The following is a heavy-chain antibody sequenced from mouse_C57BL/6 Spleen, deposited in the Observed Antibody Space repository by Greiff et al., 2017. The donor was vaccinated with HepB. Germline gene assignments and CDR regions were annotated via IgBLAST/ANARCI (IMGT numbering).Heavy chain of an antibody. CDR2: INPNNGGT. CDR3: AQLLWVAY. V-gene: IGHV1-26*01. J-gene: IGHJ3*01. CDR1: GYTFTDYY. Sequence: VQLQQSGPELVKPGASVKISCKASGYTFTDYYMNWVKQSHGKSLEWIGDINPNNGGTSYNQKFKGKATLTVDKSSSTAYMELRSLTSEDSAVYYCAQLLWVAYWGQGTLVTVSA. D-gene: IGHD1-1*01.